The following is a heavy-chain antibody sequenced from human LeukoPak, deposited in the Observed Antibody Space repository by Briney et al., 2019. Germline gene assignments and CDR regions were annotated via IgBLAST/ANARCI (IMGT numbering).Heavy chain of an antibody. D-gene: IGHD3-22*01. Sequence: GGSLRLSCAASGFNYSAYNMNWVRQAPGKGLEWVASITSSSAYIYYGDSVKGRVRISRDNAKNSLYLQMTALIAEDTAVYYCARDPPNNGYDFDYWGQGILVTVSS. J-gene: IGHJ4*02. V-gene: IGHV3-21*01. CDR2: ITSSSAYI. CDR1: GFNYSAYN. CDR3: ARDPPNNGYDFDY.